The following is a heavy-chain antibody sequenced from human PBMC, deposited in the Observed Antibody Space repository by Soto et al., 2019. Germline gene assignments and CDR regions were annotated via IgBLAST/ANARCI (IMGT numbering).Heavy chain of an antibody. Sequence: LRLSCAASGFTFSSYAMSWVRQAPGKGLEWVSAISGSGGSTYYADSVKGRFTISRDNSKNTLYLRMNSLRAEDTAVYYCAKDKYYDFWSGYSVWAAFDYWGQGTLVTGSS. CDR1: GFTFSSYA. V-gene: IGHV3-23*01. J-gene: IGHJ4*02. D-gene: IGHD3-3*01. CDR2: ISGSGGST. CDR3: AKDKYYDFWSGYSVWAAFDY.